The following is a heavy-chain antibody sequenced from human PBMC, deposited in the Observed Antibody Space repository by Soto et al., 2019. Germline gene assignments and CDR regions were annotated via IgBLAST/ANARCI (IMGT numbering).Heavy chain of an antibody. CDR3: ARTAAAGKYYYGMDV. CDR1: GYSFTSYW. CDR2: IYPGDSDT. V-gene: IGHV5-51*01. D-gene: IGHD6-13*01. Sequence: GESLKISCKGSGYSFTSYWIGRVRQMPGKGLECMGIIYPGDSDTRYSPSFQGQVTISADKSISTAYLQWSSLKASDTAMYYCARTAAAGKYYYGMDVWGQGTTVTVSS. J-gene: IGHJ6*02.